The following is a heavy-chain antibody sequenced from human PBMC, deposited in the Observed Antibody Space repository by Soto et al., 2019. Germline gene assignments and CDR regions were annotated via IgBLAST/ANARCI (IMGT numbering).Heavy chain of an antibody. Sequence: EVQLVESGGGLVQPGGSLRLSCAASGFTFSSYWMSWVRQAPGKGLEWVANIKQDGSEKYYVDSVKGRFTISRDNAKNSLYLQMNSLRAEDTAVYYCARDGEVRPYYGSGSYYYYYGMDVWGQGTTVTVSS. J-gene: IGHJ6*02. D-gene: IGHD3-10*01. CDR3: ARDGEVRPYYGSGSYYYYYGMDV. CDR1: GFTFSSYW. V-gene: IGHV3-7*01. CDR2: IKQDGSEK.